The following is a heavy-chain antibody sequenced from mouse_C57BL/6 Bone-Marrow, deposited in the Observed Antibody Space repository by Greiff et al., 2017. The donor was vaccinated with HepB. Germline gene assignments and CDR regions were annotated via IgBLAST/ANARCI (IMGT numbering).Heavy chain of an antibody. Sequence: EVQRVESGPGLVKPSQSLSLTCSVTGYSITSGYYWNWIRQFPGNKLEWMGYISYDGSNNYNPSLKNRISITRDTSKNQFFLKLNSVTTEDTATYYCARATVDYYAMDYWGQGTSVTVSS. CDR3: ARATVDYYAMDY. CDR2: ISYDGSN. V-gene: IGHV3-6*01. D-gene: IGHD1-1*01. CDR1: GYSITSGYY. J-gene: IGHJ4*01.